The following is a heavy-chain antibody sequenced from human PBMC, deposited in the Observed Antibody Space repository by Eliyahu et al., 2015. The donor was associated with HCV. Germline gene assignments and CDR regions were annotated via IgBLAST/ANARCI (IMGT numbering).Heavy chain of an antibody. CDR2: IFHVGST. D-gene: IGHD1-14*01. CDR3: ATGRIATPQPEDC. Sequence: QVQLQESGPGLVKPSGTLSLTCAVSGGSIGTTKWLTWVRQPPGKGLEWIGEIFHVGSTTYNPSLRSRVTLSLDKSKSHLSLRLISVTAADTAVYFCATGRIATPQPEDCWGQGTLVTVSS. CDR1: GGSIGTTKW. J-gene: IGHJ4*02. V-gene: IGHV4-4*02.